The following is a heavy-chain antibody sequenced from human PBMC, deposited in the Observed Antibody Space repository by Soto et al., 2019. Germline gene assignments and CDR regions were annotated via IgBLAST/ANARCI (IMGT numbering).Heavy chain of an antibody. D-gene: IGHD2-21*02. CDR2: IIPIFGTA. J-gene: IGHJ4*02. V-gene: IGHV1-69*13. CDR1: GGTFSSYA. Sequence: SVKLSCKASGGTFSSYAISWVRQAPGQGLEWMGGIIPIFGTANYAQKFQGRVTITADESTSTAYMELSSLRSEDTAVYYCARGLAYCGGDCYTDYWGQGTLVTVSS. CDR3: ARGLAYCGGDCYTDY.